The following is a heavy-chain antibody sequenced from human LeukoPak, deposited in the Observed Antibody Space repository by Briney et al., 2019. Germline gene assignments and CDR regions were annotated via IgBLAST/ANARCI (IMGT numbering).Heavy chain of an antibody. D-gene: IGHD6-6*01. J-gene: IGHJ4*02. CDR3: AKSSNNRAARQVGDY. V-gene: IGHV3-23*01. Sequence: GGSLRLSCAASGFTFSSYAMSWVRQAPGKGLEWVSAISGSGGSTYYADSVKGRFTISRDNSKNTLHLQMNSLRAEDTAVYYCAKSSNNRAARQVGDYWGQGTLVTVSS. CDR2: ISGSGGST. CDR1: GFTFSSYA.